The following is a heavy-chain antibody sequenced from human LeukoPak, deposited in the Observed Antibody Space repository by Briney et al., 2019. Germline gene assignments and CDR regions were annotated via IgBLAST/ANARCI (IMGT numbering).Heavy chain of an antibody. J-gene: IGHJ4*02. CDR2: IRGSGEKT. V-gene: IGHV3-23*01. D-gene: IGHD3-22*01. CDR3: AKRGETSSEDYYYIDY. Sequence: GGPLRLSCAASGFTFSSYAMHWVRQAPGKGLDWVSTIRGSGEKTKYADSAKGRFTISRDNSKNTLYLQMNSLRPEDTAVYFCAKRGETSSEDYYYIDYWGQGTLVTVSS. CDR1: GFTFSSYA.